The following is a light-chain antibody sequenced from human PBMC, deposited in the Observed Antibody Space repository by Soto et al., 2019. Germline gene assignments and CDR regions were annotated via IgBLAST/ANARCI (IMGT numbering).Light chain of an antibody. CDR3: QQSSSTLT. V-gene: IGKV1-33*01. CDR1: QDISNY. Sequence: DIQMTQSPSSLSASVGDRVTITCQASQDISNYLNWYQQKPGKAPKLLIYDASNLETGVPSRFSGSGSGTDFTFTISSLQPEDIATYYCQQSSSTLTFGGGTKVDIK. CDR2: DAS. J-gene: IGKJ4*01.